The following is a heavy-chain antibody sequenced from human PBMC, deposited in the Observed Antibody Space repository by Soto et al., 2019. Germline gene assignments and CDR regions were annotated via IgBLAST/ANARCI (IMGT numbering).Heavy chain of an antibody. CDR2: INHSGST. CDR3: ARATATANLFDY. J-gene: IGHJ4*02. Sequence: QVQLQQWGAGLLKPSETLSLTCAVYGGSFSGYYWSWIRQPPGMGLEWIGEINHSGSTNYNPSLKSRVTISVDTSKNQFSLKLSSVTAADTAVYYCARATATANLFDYWGQGTLVTVSS. CDR1: GGSFSGYY. D-gene: IGHD2-21*02. V-gene: IGHV4-34*01.